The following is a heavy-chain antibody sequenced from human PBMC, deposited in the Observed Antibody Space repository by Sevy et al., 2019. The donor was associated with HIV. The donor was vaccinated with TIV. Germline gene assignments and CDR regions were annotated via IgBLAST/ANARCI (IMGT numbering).Heavy chain of an antibody. CDR1: GFTFSSYA. CDR3: ARGYCTGGVCSYIGGDFDY. CDR2: ISSSSSYI. J-gene: IGHJ4*02. V-gene: IGHV3-21*01. Sequence: GGSLRLSCAASGFTFSSYAMSWVRQAPGKGLEWVSSISSSSSYIYYADSVKGGLTISRDNAKNSLYLQMNSLRAEDTAVYYCARGYCTGGVCSYIGGDFDYWGQGTLVTVSS. D-gene: IGHD2-8*02.